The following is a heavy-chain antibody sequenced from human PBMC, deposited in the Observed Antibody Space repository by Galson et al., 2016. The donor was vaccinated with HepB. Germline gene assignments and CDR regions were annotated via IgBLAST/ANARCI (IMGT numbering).Heavy chain of an antibody. Sequence: SVKVSCKASGYTFTSYAIHWVRQAPGQRLEWMGWINAGNGYTKYSQKFQGRVTITRDTSATTAYMELSSLRSEDTAVYYCARDPYCSTTRCLLIHYYCMDGGGQGTTVTVSS. CDR3: ARDPYCSTTRCLLIHYYCMDG. D-gene: IGHD2-2*01. V-gene: IGHV1-3*01. CDR2: INAGNGYT. CDR1: GYTFTSYA. J-gene: IGHJ6*02.